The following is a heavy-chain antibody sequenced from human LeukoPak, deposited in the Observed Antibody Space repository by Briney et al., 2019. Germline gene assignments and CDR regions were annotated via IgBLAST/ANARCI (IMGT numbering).Heavy chain of an antibody. J-gene: IGHJ4*02. D-gene: IGHD3-22*01. CDR1: DDSITMYY. V-gene: IGHV4-59*01. Sequence: SETLSLTCSVSDDSITMYYWTWIRQPPGKGLEWIGYIYYGGSTNYNPSLKSRVTISVDTSKNQFSLKLSSVTAADTAVYYCARVTGYMIEDYFDYWGQGTLVTVSS. CDR2: IYYGGST. CDR3: ARVTGYMIEDYFDY.